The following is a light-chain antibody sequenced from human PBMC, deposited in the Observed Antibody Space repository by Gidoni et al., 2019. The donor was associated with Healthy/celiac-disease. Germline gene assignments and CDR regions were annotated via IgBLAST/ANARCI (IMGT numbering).Light chain of an antibody. V-gene: IGLV2-11*01. CDR2: DVS. CDR1: SSDVGGYNY. CDR3: CSYAGSYTYVV. Sequence: QSALTQPRSVSGSPGQSVTLSCTGTSSDVGGYNYVSWYQQHPGKAPKLMIYDVSKRPSGVPDRFSCSKSGNTASLTISGLQAEDEADYYCCSYAGSYTYVVFGGGTKLTVL. J-gene: IGLJ2*01.